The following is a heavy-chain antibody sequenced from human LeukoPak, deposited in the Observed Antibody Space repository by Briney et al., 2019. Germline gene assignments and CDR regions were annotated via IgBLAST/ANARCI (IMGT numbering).Heavy chain of an antibody. J-gene: IGHJ4*02. CDR1: GYSISSGYF. Sequence: SETLSLTCTVSGYSISSGYFWGWIRQPPGKGLEWIGSIYHSGSTSYNPSLKSRLTISVDTSKNQFSLKLSSVTAADTAVYYCARTPYDFWSGKGPFFDYWGQGTLVTVSS. CDR3: ARTPYDFWSGKGPFFDY. V-gene: IGHV4-38-2*02. D-gene: IGHD3-3*01. CDR2: IYHSGST.